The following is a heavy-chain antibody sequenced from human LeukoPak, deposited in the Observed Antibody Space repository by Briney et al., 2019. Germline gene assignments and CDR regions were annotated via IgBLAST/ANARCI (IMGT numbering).Heavy chain of an antibody. CDR3: ARGRILWFGELLDY. CDR2: IHYRGST. D-gene: IGHD3-10*01. J-gene: IGHJ4*02. V-gene: IGHV4-59*12. Sequence: PSETLSLTCTVSGGSISSYYWSWIRQPPGKGLEWIGYIHYRGSTNYNPSLKSRVTISVDTSKNQFSLKLSSVTAADTAVYYCARGRILWFGELLDYWGQGTLVTVSS. CDR1: GGSISSYY.